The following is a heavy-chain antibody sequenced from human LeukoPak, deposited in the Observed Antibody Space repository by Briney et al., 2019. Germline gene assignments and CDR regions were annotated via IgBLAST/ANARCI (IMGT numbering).Heavy chain of an antibody. CDR1: GYTFTSYG. D-gene: IGHD6-6*01. CDR3: ARGASSILRRAYYFDY. J-gene: IGHJ4*02. CDR2: INPNSGGT. Sequence: GASVKVSCKASGYTFTSYGISWVRQAPGQGLEWMGWINPNSGGTNYAQKFQGRVTMTRDTSISTAYMELSRLRSDDTAVYYCARGASSILRRAYYFDYWGQGTLVTVSS. V-gene: IGHV1-2*02.